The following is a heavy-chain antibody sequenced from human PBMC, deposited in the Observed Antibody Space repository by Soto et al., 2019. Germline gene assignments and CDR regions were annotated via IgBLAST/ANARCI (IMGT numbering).Heavy chain of an antibody. V-gene: IGHV3-23*01. D-gene: IGHD3-16*01. CDR1: GFTFSSYA. Sequence: GGSLRLSCAASGFTFSSYAMSWVRQAPGKGLEWVSAISGSGGSTYYADSVKGRFTISRDNSKNTLYLQMNSLRAEDTAVYYCANSLYVSYYYYMDVWGKGTTVTVSS. CDR2: ISGSGGST. CDR3: ANSLYVSYYYYMDV. J-gene: IGHJ6*03.